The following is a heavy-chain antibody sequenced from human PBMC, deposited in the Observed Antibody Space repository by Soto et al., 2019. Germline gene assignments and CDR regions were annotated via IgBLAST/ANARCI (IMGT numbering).Heavy chain of an antibody. Sequence: PSQPQSHTCRVEEGSSSGYYGCRISKTPGKGLEWIGEINHSGSTNYNPSLKSRVTISVDTSKNQFSLKLSSVTAADTAVYYFSTDCGGSSCPFDALDIWGKGTTVTVSS. CDR2: INHSGST. CDR3: STDCGGSSCPFDALDI. V-gene: IGHV4-34*01. J-gene: IGHJ3*02. D-gene: IGHD2-15*01. CDR1: EGSSSGYY.